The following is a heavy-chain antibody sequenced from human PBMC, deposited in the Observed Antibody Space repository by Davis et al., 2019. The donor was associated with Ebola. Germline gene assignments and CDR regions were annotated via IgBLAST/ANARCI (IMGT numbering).Heavy chain of an antibody. V-gene: IGHV3-21*01. CDR2: ISSDSDYI. Sequence: GESLKISCAASGFTFSTYSMSWVRQAPGKGLEWVSSISSDSDYIYYADSAKGRFTISRDNAKNSLYLEMNSLRAEDTAVYYCARGWTTVTLNWFDPWGQGTLVTVSS. J-gene: IGHJ5*02. CDR1: GFTFSTYS. CDR3: ARGWTTVTLNWFDP. D-gene: IGHD4-17*01.